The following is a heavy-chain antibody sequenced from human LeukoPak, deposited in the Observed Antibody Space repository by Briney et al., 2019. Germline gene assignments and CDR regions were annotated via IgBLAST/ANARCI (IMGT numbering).Heavy chain of an antibody. Sequence: GGFLRLSCAASGFIFSNYWMSWVRQAPGKGLEWVANIKQDGREKDYVDSVKGRFSISRDNAKKSLYLQVNSLRAEDTAVYYCARVYSSSSGKNAFDIWGHGTMVTVSS. CDR3: ARVYSSSSGKNAFDI. J-gene: IGHJ3*02. CDR1: GFIFSNYW. D-gene: IGHD6-6*01. V-gene: IGHV3-7*03. CDR2: IKQDGREK.